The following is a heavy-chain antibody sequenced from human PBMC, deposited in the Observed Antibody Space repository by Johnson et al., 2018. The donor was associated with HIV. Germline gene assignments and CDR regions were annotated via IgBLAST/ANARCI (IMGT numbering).Heavy chain of an antibody. Sequence: EVQLVESGGGLIQPGGSLRLSCAASGFTVSSNYMSWVRQAPGKGLEWVSVIYGGGSGGSTYYVDSVKGRFTISRDNSKNTLYLQMNSLRAEDTAVYYCAKERGYSYGRGAFDIWGQGTMVTVSS. CDR1: GFTVSSNY. CDR2: IYGGGSGGST. D-gene: IGHD5-18*01. V-gene: IGHV3-53*01. J-gene: IGHJ3*02. CDR3: AKERGYSYGRGAFDI.